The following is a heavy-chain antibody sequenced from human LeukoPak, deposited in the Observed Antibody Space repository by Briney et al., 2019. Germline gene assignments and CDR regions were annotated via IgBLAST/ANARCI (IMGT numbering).Heavy chain of an antibody. CDR2: ISYSSSYM. CDR3: ARDLEKHLGAFDI. Sequence: GGSLRLSCAASGFTFSTYTMSWVRQAPGKGLEWVSCISYSSSYMYYADSVKGRFTISRDNAKNSLYLQMNSLRAEDTAVYYCARDLEKHLGAFDIWGQGTMVTVSS. CDR1: GFTFSTYT. D-gene: IGHD5-24*01. J-gene: IGHJ3*02. V-gene: IGHV3-21*01.